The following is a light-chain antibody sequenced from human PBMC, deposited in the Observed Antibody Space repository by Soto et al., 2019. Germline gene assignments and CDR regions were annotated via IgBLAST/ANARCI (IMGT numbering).Light chain of an antibody. CDR2: GAS. J-gene: IGKJ4*01. Sequence: EIVLTQSPGTLSLSPGERATLSCRASQSVSNNYLAWYQQKPGQAPRLLIYGASRRATGIPDRFSGSGSGTNFTLTIIRLKPEDFAVYSCQQYGSPQLTFGGGTKVEIK. CDR3: QQYGSPQLT. V-gene: IGKV3-20*01. CDR1: QSVSNNY.